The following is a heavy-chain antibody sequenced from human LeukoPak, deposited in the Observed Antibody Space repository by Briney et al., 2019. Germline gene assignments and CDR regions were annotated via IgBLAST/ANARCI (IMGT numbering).Heavy chain of an antibody. CDR1: GFTFSSYA. J-gene: IGHJ4*02. CDR2: ISGSGGST. CDR3: AKVSSDTYYYDSSGHVDY. Sequence: PGGSLRLSCAASGFTFSSYAMSWVRQAPGKGLEWVSAISGSGGSTYYADSVKGRFTISRDNSKNTLYLQMNSLRAEDTAVYYCAKVSSDTYYYDSSGHVDYWGQGTLVTVSS. V-gene: IGHV3-23*01. D-gene: IGHD3-22*01.